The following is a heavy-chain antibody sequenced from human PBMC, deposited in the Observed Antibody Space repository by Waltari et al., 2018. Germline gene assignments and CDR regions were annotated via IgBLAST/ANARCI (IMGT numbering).Heavy chain of an antibody. J-gene: IGHJ3*01. CDR3: ATYVGASIGTAAFDV. Sequence: QLHLQEAGPGLVKPSETLSLTCSVSGGSIIRNRHYWAWIRQPPGKGLEWTATISYTGTTYYNPSLKSRVTISVVTSKNQFSLKLSSVTAADTAVYYCATYVGASIGTAAFDVWGQGTMVTVSS. CDR1: GGSIIRNRHY. CDR2: ISYTGTT. D-gene: IGHD3-16*01. V-gene: IGHV4-39*01.